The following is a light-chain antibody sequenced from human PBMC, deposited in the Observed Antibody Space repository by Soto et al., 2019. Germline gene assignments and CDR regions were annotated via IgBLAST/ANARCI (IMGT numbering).Light chain of an antibody. CDR3: IQHNSYPRT. Sequence: DIQITQSPSCLSGSVGYRGTITSPSSQGIRNDLGWYQQKPGKAPKCLIYAVSSLRSGVPSRFSGSGSGTEFTLTISSLQTEDFATYYCIQHNSYPRTFGKGTKVDIK. CDR1: QGIRND. J-gene: IGKJ1*01. CDR2: AVS. V-gene: IGKV1-17*01.